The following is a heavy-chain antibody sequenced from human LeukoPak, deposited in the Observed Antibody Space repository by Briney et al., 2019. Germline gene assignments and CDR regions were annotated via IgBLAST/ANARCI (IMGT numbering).Heavy chain of an antibody. D-gene: IGHD2-21*01. Sequence: GGSLRLSCAASGFTFSRYWMHWVRQAPGKGLVWVSRISSDGSGRSYADSVRGRFTISRDNAKNTLYLQMSSLRADDTAVYYCARELSEHNDAFDIWGQGTMVTVSS. CDR2: ISSDGSGR. CDR1: GFTFSRYW. J-gene: IGHJ3*02. CDR3: ARELSEHNDAFDI. V-gene: IGHV3-74*01.